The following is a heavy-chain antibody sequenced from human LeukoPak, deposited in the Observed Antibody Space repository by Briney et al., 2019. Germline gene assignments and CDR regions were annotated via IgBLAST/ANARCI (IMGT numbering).Heavy chain of an antibody. CDR3: TRDSGSYGIDY. V-gene: IGHV3-66*02. J-gene: IGHJ4*02. CDR1: GFTVSSNY. D-gene: IGHD1-26*01. CDR2: IYSGGST. Sequence: GGSLRLSCAASGFTVSSNYMSWVRQAPGKGPEWVSVIYSGGSTYYADSVKGRFTISRDNSKNTLYLQMNSLRAEDTAVYYCTRDSGSYGIDYWGQGTLVTVSS.